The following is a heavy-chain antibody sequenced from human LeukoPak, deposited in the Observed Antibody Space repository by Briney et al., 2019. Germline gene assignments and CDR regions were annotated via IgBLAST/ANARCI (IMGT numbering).Heavy chain of an antibody. Sequence: SETLPLTCTVSGGSISSCYWTWIRHPTGKGLEWIGYIYYSGSTNYNPSLKSRVTISLDTSKNQFSLKLSSVTAADTAVYYCARIAVSSGWGYFDYWGQGTLVTASS. CDR2: IYYSGST. CDR3: ARIAVSSGWGYFDY. J-gene: IGHJ4*02. D-gene: IGHD6-19*01. CDR1: GGSISSCY. V-gene: IGHV4-59*01.